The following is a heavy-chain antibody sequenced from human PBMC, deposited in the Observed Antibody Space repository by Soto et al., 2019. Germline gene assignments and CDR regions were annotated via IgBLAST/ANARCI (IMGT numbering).Heavy chain of an antibody. D-gene: IGHD3-22*01. CDR1: GGTFSSYA. J-gene: IGHJ6*02. CDR2: IIPIFGTA. V-gene: IGHV1-69*06. Sequence: GASVKVSCKASGGTFSSYAISWVRQAPGQGLEWMGGIIPIFGTANYAQKFQGRVTITADKSTSTAYMELSSLGSEDTAVYYCARVNDSSGYLYYYYGMDVWGQGTTVTVSS. CDR3: ARVNDSSGYLYYYYGMDV.